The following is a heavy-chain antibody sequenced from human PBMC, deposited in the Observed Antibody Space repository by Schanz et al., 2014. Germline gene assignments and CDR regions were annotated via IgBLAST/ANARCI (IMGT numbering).Heavy chain of an antibody. CDR3: ARIGGSVFDY. CDR1: GFGFSSSS. Sequence: EVQLLASGGGLVQPGGSLRLSCAASGFGFSSSSLNWVRQAPEKGLEWVSSISYGTSYIYYAESVKGRFTISRDNAKNSLYLQMNSLRAEDTAVYYCARIGGSVFDYWAQGTLVTVSS. D-gene: IGHD3-10*01. V-gene: IGHV3-21*04. J-gene: IGHJ4*02. CDR2: ISYGTSYI.